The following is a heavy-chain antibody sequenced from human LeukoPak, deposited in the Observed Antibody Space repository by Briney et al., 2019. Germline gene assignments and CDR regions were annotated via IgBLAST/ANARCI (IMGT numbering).Heavy chain of an antibody. J-gene: IGHJ4*02. D-gene: IGHD4-23*01. CDR1: GFTFSSYG. Sequence: GGSLRLSCAASGFTFSSYGMSWVRQAPGKGLEWVSTISGGGGSTFYAASVKGRFTSSRDNSKNTLYLQMNSLRAEDTALYFCAKGRYGGTDYFDYWGQGTLVTVSS. CDR2: ISGGGGST. V-gene: IGHV3-23*01. CDR3: AKGRYGGTDYFDY.